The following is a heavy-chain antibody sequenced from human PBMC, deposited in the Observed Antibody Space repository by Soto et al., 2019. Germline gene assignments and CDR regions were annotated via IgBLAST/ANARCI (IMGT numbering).Heavy chain of an antibody. V-gene: IGHV1-18*01. D-gene: IGHD3-3*01. CDR1: GYTFSNYG. CDR2: ISAYNGET. CDR3: ARASGTGVVTPSY. Sequence: QVQLVQSGPEVKKPGASAKVSCKASGYTFSNYGISWMRQVPGQGLEWMGWISAYNGETKYAQKFQGRVPMTTDTSTNTAYMELGSLRSDDTAVYYWARASGTGVVTPSYWGQGTLVTVSS. J-gene: IGHJ4*02.